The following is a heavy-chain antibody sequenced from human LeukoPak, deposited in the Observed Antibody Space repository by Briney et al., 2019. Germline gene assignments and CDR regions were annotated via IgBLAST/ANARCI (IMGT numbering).Heavy chain of an antibody. V-gene: IGHV5-51*01. CDR3: ARQSITMVRGVHYFDY. J-gene: IGHJ4*02. CDR1: GYSFTSYW. CDR2: IYPGDSDT. Sequence: GESLKISCKGFGYSFTSYWIGWVRQMPGKGLEWMGIIYPGDSDTRYSPSFQGQVTISADKSISTAYLQWSSLKASDTAMYYCARQSITMVRGVHYFDYWGQGTLVTVSS. D-gene: IGHD3-10*01.